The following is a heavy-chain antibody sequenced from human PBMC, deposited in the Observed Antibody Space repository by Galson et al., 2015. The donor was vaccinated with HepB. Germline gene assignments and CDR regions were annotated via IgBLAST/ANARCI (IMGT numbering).Heavy chain of an antibody. J-gene: IGHJ6*02. CDR2: FSGYDGST. CDR3: ARDSRLELRLNNYFSYGMDV. Sequence: SVKVSCKASGYSFSNYGLSWIRQAPGPGLEWMGWFSGYDGSTNYAQKFQGRVTMTADASTGTAYLELRNLGSDDTAVYYCARDSRLELRLNNYFSYGMDVGGQGSAVTVSS. CDR1: GYSFSNYG. D-gene: IGHD1-1*01. V-gene: IGHV1-18*01.